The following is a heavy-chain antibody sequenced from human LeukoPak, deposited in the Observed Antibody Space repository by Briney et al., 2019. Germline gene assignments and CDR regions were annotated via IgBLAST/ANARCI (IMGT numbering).Heavy chain of an antibody. D-gene: IGHD4-23*01. CDR2: INNDGRSA. J-gene: IGHJ4*02. CDR3: ARDLRTPSDTNIAIDY. CDR1: GFTFSSYW. V-gene: IGHV3-74*01. Sequence: GGSLRLSCAASGFTFSSYWMHWVRQGPGKGLVWVSRINNDGRSANYADSVKGRFTISRDNAKNTLYLQMNSLRAEDTAVYYCARDLRTPSDTNIAIDYWGQGTLVTDSS.